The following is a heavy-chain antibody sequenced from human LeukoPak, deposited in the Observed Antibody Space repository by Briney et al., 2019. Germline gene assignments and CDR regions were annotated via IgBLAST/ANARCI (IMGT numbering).Heavy chain of an antibody. V-gene: IGHV1-69*13. CDR3: ARVGCSSTSCSRYYYYYMDV. CDR1: GGTFSSYT. J-gene: IGHJ6*03. CDR2: IIPIFGTA. D-gene: IGHD2-2*01. Sequence: ASVKVSCKASGGTFSSYTISWVRQAPGQGLEWVGGIIPIFGTANYAQKFKGRVTITADESTSTAYMELSSLRSEDTAVYYCARVGCSSTSCSRYYYYYMDVWGKGTTVTVSS.